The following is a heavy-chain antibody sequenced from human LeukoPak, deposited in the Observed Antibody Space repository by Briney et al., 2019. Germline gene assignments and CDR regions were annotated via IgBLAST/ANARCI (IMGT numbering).Heavy chain of an antibody. CDR3: ARVEYSSSQGVYYYYYMDV. CDR2: ISSSSSYI. J-gene: IGHJ6*03. D-gene: IGHD6-6*01. CDR1: GFTFSSFS. Sequence: GGSLRLSCAASGFTFSSFSMNWVRQAPGKGLEWVSSISSSSSYIYYADSVKGRFTISRDNAKNSLYLQMNSLRAEDTAVYYCARVEYSSSQGVYYYYYMDVWGKGTTVTVSS. V-gene: IGHV3-21*01.